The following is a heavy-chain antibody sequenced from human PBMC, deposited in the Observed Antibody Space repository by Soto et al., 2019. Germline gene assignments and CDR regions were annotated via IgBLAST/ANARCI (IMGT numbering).Heavy chain of an antibody. D-gene: IGHD1-26*01. CDR1: GFTFSDHY. CDR2: SRNKANSYTT. J-gene: IGHJ4*02. Sequence: GGSLRLSCTVSGFTFSDHYMDWVRQAPGRGLEWVGRSRNKANSYTTEYAASVEGRSTISRDDSKNSLFLQMSSLKTEDTAVYFCARQSPHSGTYFFDYWGRGTLVTVSS. CDR3: ARQSPHSGTYFFDY. V-gene: IGHV3-72*01.